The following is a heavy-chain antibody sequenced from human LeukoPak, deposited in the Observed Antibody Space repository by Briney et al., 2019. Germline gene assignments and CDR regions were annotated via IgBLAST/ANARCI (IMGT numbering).Heavy chain of an antibody. Sequence: SETLSLTCTVSGGSISSYYWSWIRQPPGKGLEWIGYIYYSGSTNYNPSLKSRVTISVDTSKNQFSLKLSSVTAADTAVYYCARGFGAGNYYYGWFDPWGQGTLVSVSS. CDR3: ARGFGAGNYYYGWFDP. V-gene: IGHV4-59*01. D-gene: IGHD3-10*01. CDR1: GGSISSYY. CDR2: IYYSGST. J-gene: IGHJ5*02.